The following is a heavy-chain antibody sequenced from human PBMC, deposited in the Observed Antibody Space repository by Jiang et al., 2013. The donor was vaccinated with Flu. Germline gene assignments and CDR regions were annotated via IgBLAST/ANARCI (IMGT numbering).Heavy chain of an antibody. CDR1: GFTFRTYR. J-gene: IGHJ4*02. D-gene: IGHD3-22*01. Sequence: VQLVESGGGLVQPGGSLRLSCEASGFTFRTYRMHWVRQPPGKGLVWVARIDSGGGTTAYADSVKGRFTISRDDAKNTLYLQMNSLRAEDTAVYHCVREVDDTSAYYYDYWGQGTLVSVSS. V-gene: IGHV3-74*01. CDR2: IDSGGGTT. CDR3: VREVDDTSAYYYDY.